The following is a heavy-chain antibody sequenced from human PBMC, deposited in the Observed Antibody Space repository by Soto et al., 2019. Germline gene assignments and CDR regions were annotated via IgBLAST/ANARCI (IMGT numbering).Heavy chain of an antibody. CDR1: GFTFSSYG. J-gene: IGHJ4*02. D-gene: IGHD2-2*01. CDR3: AKDPANIVVVPAAIFGY. V-gene: IGHV3-30*18. Sequence: GGSLRLSCAASGFTFSSYGMHWVRQAPGKGLEWVAVISYDGSNKYYADSVKGRFTISRDNSKNTPYLQMNSLRAEDTAVYYCAKDPANIVVVPAAIFGYWGQGTLVTVSS. CDR2: ISYDGSNK.